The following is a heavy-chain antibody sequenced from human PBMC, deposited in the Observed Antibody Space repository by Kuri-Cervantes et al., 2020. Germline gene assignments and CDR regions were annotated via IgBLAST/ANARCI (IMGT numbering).Heavy chain of an antibody. CDR3: ARGSGYNYYYYYGMDV. V-gene: IGHV4-61*01. J-gene: IGHJ6*02. D-gene: IGHD5-24*01. Sequence: SETLSLTCTVSGGSVSSDNYYWSWIRQSPGKGLEWIGYIFYSGSTYYNPSLKSRVTMSVDTSKNQFSLKLSSVTAADTAVYYCARGSGYNYYYYYGMDVWGQGTTVTVSS. CDR2: IFYSGST. CDR1: GGSVSSDNYY.